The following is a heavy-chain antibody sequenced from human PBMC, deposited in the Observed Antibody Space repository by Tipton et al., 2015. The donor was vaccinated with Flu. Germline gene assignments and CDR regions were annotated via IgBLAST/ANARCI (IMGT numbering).Heavy chain of an antibody. V-gene: IGHV5-51*01. Sequence: MQLVQSGAEVKKPGESLKISCKGSGYSFTSYWIGWVRQMPGKGLEWMGIIYPGDSDTRYSPSFQGQVTISADKSISTAYLQWSSLKASDTAMSYCARLGLLGRYSYGPPRGWFDPWGQGTLVTVSS. CDR3: ARLGLLGRYSYGPPRGWFDP. D-gene: IGHD5-18*01. CDR1: GYSFTSYW. CDR2: IYPGDSDT. J-gene: IGHJ5*02.